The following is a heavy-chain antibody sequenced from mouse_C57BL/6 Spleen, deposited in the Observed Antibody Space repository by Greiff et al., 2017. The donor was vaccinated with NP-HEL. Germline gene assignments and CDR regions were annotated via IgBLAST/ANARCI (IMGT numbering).Heavy chain of an antibody. D-gene: IGHD1-1*01. V-gene: IGHV1-82*01. Sequence: VQLQQSGPELVKPGASVKISCKASGYAFSSSWMNWVKQRPGKGLEWIGRIYPGDGDTNYNGKFKGKATLTADKSSSTAYMQLSSLTSEDSAVYFCARDGFSTTVDPFDYWGQGTTLTVSS. J-gene: IGHJ2*01. CDR3: ARDGFSTTVDPFDY. CDR1: GYAFSSSW. CDR2: IYPGDGDT.